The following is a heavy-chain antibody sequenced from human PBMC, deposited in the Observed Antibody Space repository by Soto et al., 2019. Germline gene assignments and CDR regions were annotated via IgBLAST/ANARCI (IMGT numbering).Heavy chain of an antibody. J-gene: IGHJ4*02. D-gene: IGHD2-15*01. CDR3: ARSPMPTVVGTFDY. Sequence: QVPLLESGGGVVQPGRSLSLSCAASGFTFSTHGFHWVRQAPGRGLAWVAVIWYHASNEYYSDSVKDRFTISRDNSKKTLYLPMNSLRAEDTAVYYCARSPMPTVVGTFDYWGQGTLVTVSS. CDR2: IWYHASNE. CDR1: GFTFSTHG. V-gene: IGHV3-33*01.